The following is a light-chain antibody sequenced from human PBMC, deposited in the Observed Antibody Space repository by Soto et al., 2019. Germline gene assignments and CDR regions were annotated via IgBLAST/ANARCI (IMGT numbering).Light chain of an antibody. CDR2: DAS. CDR1: QDISNY. J-gene: IGKJ4*01. CDR3: QQYDNLPLT. V-gene: IGKV1-33*01. Sequence: DLQMTQSPSSLSASVGDRVTITCQASQDISNYLNWYQQKPGKAPKLLIYDASNLETGVPSRFSGSGSGTDFTFTISSLQPEDIATYYCQQYDNLPLTFGGRTKVEIK.